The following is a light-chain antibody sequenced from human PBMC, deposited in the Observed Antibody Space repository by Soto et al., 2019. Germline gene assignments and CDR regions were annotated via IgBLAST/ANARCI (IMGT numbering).Light chain of an antibody. CDR3: SSYTSSSKDV. V-gene: IGLV2-18*02. CDR1: SSDVGSYNR. J-gene: IGLJ1*01. Sequence: QSALTPPPSVSGSPGQSVTISCTGTSSDVGSYNRVSWYQQPPGTAPKLMIYEVSNRPSGVPDRFSGSKSGNTASLTISGLQAEDEADYYCSSYTSSSKDVFGTGTKLTVL. CDR2: EVS.